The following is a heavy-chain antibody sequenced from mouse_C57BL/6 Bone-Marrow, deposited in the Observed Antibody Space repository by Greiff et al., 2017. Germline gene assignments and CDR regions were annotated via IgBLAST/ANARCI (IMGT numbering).Heavy chain of an antibody. D-gene: IGHD1-1*01. CDR2: IYPGSGST. CDR1: GYTFTSYW. J-gene: IGHJ2*01. CDR3: ARDYGGSYGDY. V-gene: IGHV1-55*01. Sequence: QVQLQQPGAELVKPGASVKMSCKASGYTFTSYWITWVKQRPGQGLEWIGGIYPGSGSTNYHEKFKSKATLTVDTSSSTAYMQLSSLTSEDSAVYYCARDYGGSYGDYWGQGTTLTVSS.